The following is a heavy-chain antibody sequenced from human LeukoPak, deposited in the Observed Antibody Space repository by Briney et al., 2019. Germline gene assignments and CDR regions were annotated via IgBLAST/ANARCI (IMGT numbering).Heavy chain of an antibody. J-gene: IGHJ4*02. CDR1: GGTFSSYA. Sequence: SVKVSCKASGGTFSSYAISWVRQAPGQGLEWMGRIIPIFGTANYAQKFQGRVTITTDESTSTAYMELSSLRSEDTAVYYCAREREPRYSYGFDYWGQGTLVTVSS. CDR2: IIPIFGTA. V-gene: IGHV1-69*05. CDR3: AREREPRYSYGFDY. D-gene: IGHD5-18*01.